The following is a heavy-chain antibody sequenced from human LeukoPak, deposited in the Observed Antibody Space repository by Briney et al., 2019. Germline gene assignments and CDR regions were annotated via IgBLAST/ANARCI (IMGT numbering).Heavy chain of an antibody. V-gene: IGHV1-18*01. J-gene: IGHJ4*02. Sequence: ASVKVSCKASGYRFSGFTITWVRQAPGQGLEWMGWISPYNGKTEYSETVEDRVTMTADTSTSTAYMELRSLRSDDSAVYYCARTGSVGSYYAPNFWGQGSLVTVSS. D-gene: IGHD2-15*01. CDR2: ISPYNGKT. CDR1: GYRFSGFT. CDR3: ARTGSVGSYYAPNF.